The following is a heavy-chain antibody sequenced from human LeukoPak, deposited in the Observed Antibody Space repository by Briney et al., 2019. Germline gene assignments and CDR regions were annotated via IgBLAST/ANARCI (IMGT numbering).Heavy chain of an antibody. J-gene: IGHJ4*02. CDR1: GYSFTSYG. CDR3: ARVAVAGPIDY. V-gene: IGHV1-18*04. Sequence: GESLKISCKGSGYSFTSYGISWVRQAPGQGLEWMGWISAYNGNTNYAQKLQGRVTMTTDTSTSTAYMELRSLRSDDTAVYYCARVAVAGPIDYWGQGTLVTVSS. CDR2: ISAYNGNT. D-gene: IGHD6-19*01.